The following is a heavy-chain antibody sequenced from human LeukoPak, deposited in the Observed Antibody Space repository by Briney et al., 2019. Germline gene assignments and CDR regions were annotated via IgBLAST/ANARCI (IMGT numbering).Heavy chain of an antibody. CDR3: TRIWFGESDY. D-gene: IGHD3-10*01. Sequence: GGSLRLSCAASGFTFSGSAMHWVRQASGKGLEWVGRIRSKANSYATAYAASVKGRFTISRDDSKNTAYLRMNSLKTEDTAVYYCTRIWFGESDYWGQGTLVTVSS. CDR2: IRSKANSYAT. CDR1: GFTFSGSA. J-gene: IGHJ4*02. V-gene: IGHV3-73*01.